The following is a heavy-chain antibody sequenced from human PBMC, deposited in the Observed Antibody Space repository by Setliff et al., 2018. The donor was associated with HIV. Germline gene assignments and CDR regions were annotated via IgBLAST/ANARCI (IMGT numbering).Heavy chain of an antibody. CDR3: ARGSGPDKGSWFDP. D-gene: IGHD3-10*01. J-gene: IGHJ5*02. CDR2: VYPADSDT. CDR1: GYTFNTYW. V-gene: IGHV5-51*01. Sequence: GESLKISCKSSGYTFNTYWIHWVRQMPGKGLEWMGIVYPADSDTRYSPSFQGQVNISVDKSINTAFLQWSSLKASDTAMYYCARGSGPDKGSWFDPWGRGTRVTVSS.